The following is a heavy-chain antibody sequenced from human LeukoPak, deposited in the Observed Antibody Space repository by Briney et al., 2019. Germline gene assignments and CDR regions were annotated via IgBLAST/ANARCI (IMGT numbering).Heavy chain of an antibody. Sequence: SETLSLTCTVSGYSISSGYYWGWIRQPPGKGLEWIGSIYHSGSTYYNPSLKSRVTISVDTSKNQFSLKLSSVTAADTAVYYCAGGSYCSSTSRYRGIDPWGQGTLVTVSS. V-gene: IGHV4-38-2*02. J-gene: IGHJ5*02. CDR2: IYHSGST. CDR3: AGGSYCSSTSRYRGIDP. D-gene: IGHD2-2*01. CDR1: GYSISSGYY.